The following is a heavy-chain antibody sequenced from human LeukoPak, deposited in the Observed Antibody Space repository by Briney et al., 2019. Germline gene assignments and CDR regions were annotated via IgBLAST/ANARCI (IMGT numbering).Heavy chain of an antibody. Sequence: SETLSLTCTISGGSVSNTNYYWSWIRQPPGKGLEWIGHIYYSGSTNYNPSLKSRVTISLDTSKNQFSLKLSSVTAADTAVYYCARDPGIAAAKVYYYYGMDVWGQGTTVTVSS. V-gene: IGHV4-61*01. J-gene: IGHJ6*02. D-gene: IGHD6-13*01. CDR1: GGSVSNTNYY. CDR3: ARDPGIAAAKVYYYYGMDV. CDR2: IYYSGST.